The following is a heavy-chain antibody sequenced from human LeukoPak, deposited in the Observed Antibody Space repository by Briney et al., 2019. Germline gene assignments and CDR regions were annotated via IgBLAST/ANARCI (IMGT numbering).Heavy chain of an antibody. Sequence: PSETLSLTCTVSGGSISSYYWSWIRQPPGKGLEWIGYIYYSGSTNYNPSLKSRVTISVDTSKNQFSLKLSSVTAADTAVYYCARSGIAVAGTVPLFDYWGQGTLVTVSS. V-gene: IGHV4-59*01. CDR3: ARSGIAVAGTVPLFDY. D-gene: IGHD6-19*01. CDR1: GGSISSYY. J-gene: IGHJ4*02. CDR2: IYYSGST.